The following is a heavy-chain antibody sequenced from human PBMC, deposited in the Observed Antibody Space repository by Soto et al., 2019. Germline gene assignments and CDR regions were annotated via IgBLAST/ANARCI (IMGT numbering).Heavy chain of an antibody. Sequence: QVQLVQSGAEVKKPGSSVKVSCKASGVTFSSYAISWVRQAPGQGLEWMGGIIPILGTANYAQKFQGRVTITADESTSTAYMELSRLSSEETAVYYCSRRIPAAILGAFDIWGQGTMVTVSS. CDR1: GVTFSSYA. CDR2: IIPILGTA. D-gene: IGHD2-2*01. J-gene: IGHJ3*02. CDR3: SRRIPAAILGAFDI. V-gene: IGHV1-69*01.